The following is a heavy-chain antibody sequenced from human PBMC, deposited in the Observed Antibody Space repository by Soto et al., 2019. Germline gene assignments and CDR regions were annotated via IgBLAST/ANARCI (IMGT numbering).Heavy chain of an antibody. J-gene: IGHJ6*02. CDR3: AGCSGGSCSTDYYYYYGMDV. Sequence: QVQLVQSGAEVKKPGSSVKVSCKASGGTFSNYAISWVRQAPGQGLEWMGGIIPIFGTANYAQKFQGRVTITADESTSTAYMELSSLRSEDTAVYYCAGCSGGSCSTDYYYYYGMDVWGQGTTVTVSS. D-gene: IGHD2-15*01. CDR1: GGTFSNYA. CDR2: IIPIFGTA. V-gene: IGHV1-69*01.